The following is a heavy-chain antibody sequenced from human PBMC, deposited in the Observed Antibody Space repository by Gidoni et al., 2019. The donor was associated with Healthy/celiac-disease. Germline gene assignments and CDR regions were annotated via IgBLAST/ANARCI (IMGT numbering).Heavy chain of an antibody. V-gene: IGHV4-34*01. D-gene: IGHD4-17*01. CDR3: ARGLYGDYVEGGIDY. J-gene: IGHJ4*02. CDR2: INHSGST. Sequence: QVQLQQWGAGLLKPSETLSLTCAVYGGSFSGYYWSWIRQPPGKGLEWIGEINHSGSTNYNPSLKSRVTISVDTSKNQFSLKLSSVTAADTAVYYCARGLYGDYVEGGIDYWGQGTLVTVSS. CDR1: GGSFSGYY.